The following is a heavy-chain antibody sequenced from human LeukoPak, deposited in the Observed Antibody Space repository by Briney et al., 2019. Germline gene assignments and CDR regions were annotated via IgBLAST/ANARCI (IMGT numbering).Heavy chain of an antibody. CDR1: GFTFSDYY. J-gene: IGHJ5*02. CDR3: ARFNLGWLDP. D-gene: IGHD1-20*01. V-gene: IGHV3-11*04. CDR2: ISSGVTTE. Sequence: GGSLRLSCAASGFTFSDYYMSWVRQAPGKGLEWISYISSGVTTEYYADPVKGRFTISRDDARDSLYLQMESLRAEDTAVYYCARFNLGWLDPWGQGALVTVSS.